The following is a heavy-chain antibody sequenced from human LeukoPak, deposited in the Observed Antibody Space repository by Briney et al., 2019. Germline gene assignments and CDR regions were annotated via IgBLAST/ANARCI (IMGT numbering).Heavy chain of an antibody. J-gene: IGHJ5*02. CDR3: ARSLHMVRGAILWFDP. V-gene: IGHV4-39*01. CDR2: IYYSGST. Sequence: SETLSLTCTVSGGSISSSSYYWGWIRQPPGKGLEWIGSIYYSGSTYYDPSLKSRVPISVDTSKNQFSLKLSSVTAADTAVYYCARSLHMVRGAILWFDPWGQGTLVTVSS. D-gene: IGHD3-10*01. CDR1: GGSISSSSYY.